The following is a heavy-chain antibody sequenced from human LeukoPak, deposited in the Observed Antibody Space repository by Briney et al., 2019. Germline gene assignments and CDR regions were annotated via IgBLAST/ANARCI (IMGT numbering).Heavy chain of an antibody. CDR2: IYSGGST. CDR1: GFTVSSNY. CDR3: ARYSSGYPQSFDY. J-gene: IGHJ4*02. Sequence: GGSLRLSCAASGFTVSSNYMSWVRQAPGKGLEGVSVIYSGGSTYYADSVKGRFAISRDNSKNTLYLQMNSLRAEDTAVYYCARYSSGYPQSFDYWGQGTLVTVSS. V-gene: IGHV3-53*01. D-gene: IGHD3-22*01.